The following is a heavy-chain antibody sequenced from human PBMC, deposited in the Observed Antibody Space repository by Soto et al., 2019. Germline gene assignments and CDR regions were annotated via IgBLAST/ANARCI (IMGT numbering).Heavy chain of an antibody. J-gene: IGHJ6*02. CDR1: GYTFTGYY. Sequence: EASVKVSCKASGYTFTGYYMHWVRQAPGQGLEWMGWINPNSVGTNYAQKFQGWVTMTRDTSISTAYMELSRLRSDDTAVYYCARVLYYYGSGSYPPGTYYYYGMDVWGQGTTVTVSS. CDR3: ARVLYYYGSGSYPPGTYYYYGMDV. CDR2: INPNSVGT. D-gene: IGHD3-10*01. V-gene: IGHV1-2*04.